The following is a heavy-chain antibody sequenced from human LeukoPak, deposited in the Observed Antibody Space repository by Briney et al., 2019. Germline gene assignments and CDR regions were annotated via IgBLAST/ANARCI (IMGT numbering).Heavy chain of an antibody. CDR2: INPNSGGT. CDR1: GYTFTGYY. D-gene: IGHD2-2*01. Sequence: GASVKVSCKASGYTFTGYYMHWVRQAPGQGLEWMGRINPNSGGTNYAQKFQGRVTMTRNTSISTAYMELSRLRSDDTAVYYCARNYVPAASTDAFDIWGQGTMVTVSS. J-gene: IGHJ3*02. CDR3: ARNYVPAASTDAFDI. V-gene: IGHV1-2*06.